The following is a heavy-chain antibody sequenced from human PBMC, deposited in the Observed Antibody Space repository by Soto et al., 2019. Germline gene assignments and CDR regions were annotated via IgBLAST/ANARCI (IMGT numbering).Heavy chain of an antibody. Sequence: SETLSLTCTVSGGSISTYYWSWIRQPPGKGLEWIGYIYYNGRTNYNPSLESRVTISLDTSKSQFSLKLSSVSAADTAVYYCARDGSGYDFWSGPYFFDYWGPGTLVTVSS. V-gene: IGHV4-59*01. CDR3: ARDGSGYDFWSGPYFFDY. CDR2: IYYNGRT. CDR1: GGSISTYY. D-gene: IGHD3-3*01. J-gene: IGHJ4*02.